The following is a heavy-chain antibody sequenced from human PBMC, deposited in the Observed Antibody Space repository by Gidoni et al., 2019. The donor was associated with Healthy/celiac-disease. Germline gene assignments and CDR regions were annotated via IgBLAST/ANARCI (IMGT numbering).Heavy chain of an antibody. CDR3: ARTLEVVRSIDY. D-gene: IGHD2-15*01. J-gene: IGHJ4*02. Sequence: QVTLKESGPVLVTPTETLTLTCTVSRFSLSNARMGVSWIRQPPGKALEWLAHIFSNDEKSYSTSLKSRLTISKDTSKSQVVLTMTNMDPVDTATYYCARTLEVVRSIDYWGQGTLVTVSS. CDR1: RFSLSNARMG. CDR2: IFSNDEK. V-gene: IGHV2-26*01.